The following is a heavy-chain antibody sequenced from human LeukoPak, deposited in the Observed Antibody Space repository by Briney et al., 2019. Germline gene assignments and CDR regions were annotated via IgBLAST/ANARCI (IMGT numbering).Heavy chain of an antibody. Sequence: GGSLRLSCTASGFTFSSCAMSWVRQAPGKGLQWVSTITGSGVTSYYADSVKGRFTISRDNSKNTLYLEMNSLRADDTAVYFCAKESTQVIEVHFDSWGQGTLVTVSS. V-gene: IGHV3-23*01. D-gene: IGHD2/OR15-2a*01. J-gene: IGHJ4*02. CDR2: ITGSGVTS. CDR1: GFTFSSCA. CDR3: AKESTQVIEVHFDS.